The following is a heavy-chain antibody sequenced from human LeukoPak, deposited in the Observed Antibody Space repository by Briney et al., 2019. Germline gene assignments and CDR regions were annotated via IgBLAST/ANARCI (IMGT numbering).Heavy chain of an antibody. CDR2: ISPSSSST. D-gene: IGHD2-15*01. CDR1: GFTFRSYL. Sequence: GSLRLSCVASGFTFRSYLMNWVRQAPGKGLEWVSSISPSSSSTYYADSVKGRFTISRDNAKNSLYLQMNSLRAEDTAVYLCVSFNVVTVGAGWFDPWGQGTLVTVSS. CDR3: VSFNVVTVGAGWFDP. V-gene: IGHV3-21*01. J-gene: IGHJ5*02.